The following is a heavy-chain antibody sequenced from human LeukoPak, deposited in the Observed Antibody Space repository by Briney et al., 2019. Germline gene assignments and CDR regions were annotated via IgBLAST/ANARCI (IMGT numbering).Heavy chain of an antibody. J-gene: IGHJ3*02. CDR1: GFTFSSYS. Sequence: PGGSLRLSCAASGFTFSSYSMNWVRQAPGKGLEWVSYISSSGSTIYYADSVKGRFTISRDNAKNSLYLQMNSLRAEDTAVYYCARGLLRYCSSTSCPEPDAFDNWGQGTMVTVSS. V-gene: IGHV3-48*01. CDR3: ARGLLRYCSSTSCPEPDAFDN. D-gene: IGHD2-2*01. CDR2: ISSSGSTI.